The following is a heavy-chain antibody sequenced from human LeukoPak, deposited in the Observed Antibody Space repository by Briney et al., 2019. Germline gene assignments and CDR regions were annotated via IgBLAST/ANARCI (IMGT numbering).Heavy chain of an antibody. D-gene: IGHD3-10*01. Sequence: GGSLRLSCAASGFTFSSYSMNWVRQAPGKGLEWVSAISGSGGSTYYADSVKGRFTISRDNSKNTLYLQMNSLRAEDTAVYYCAKDQEDYGSAEDYWGQGTLVTVSS. CDR2: ISGSGGST. CDR3: AKDQEDYGSAEDY. CDR1: GFTFSSYS. V-gene: IGHV3-23*01. J-gene: IGHJ4*02.